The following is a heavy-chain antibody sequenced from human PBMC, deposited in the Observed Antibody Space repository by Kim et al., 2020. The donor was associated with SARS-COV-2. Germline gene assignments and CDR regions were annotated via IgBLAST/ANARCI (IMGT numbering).Heavy chain of an antibody. CDR3: ARGPLHTMVRGVIINPYNWFDP. J-gene: IGHJ5*02. CDR1: GYTFTSYY. Sequence: ASVKVSCKASGYTFTSYYMHWVRQAPGQGLEWMGIINPSGGSTSYAQKFQGRVTMTRDTSTSTVYMELSSLRSEDTAVYYCARGPLHTMVRGVIINPYNWFDPWGQGTLVTVSS. CDR2: INPSGGST. D-gene: IGHD3-10*01. V-gene: IGHV1-46*01.